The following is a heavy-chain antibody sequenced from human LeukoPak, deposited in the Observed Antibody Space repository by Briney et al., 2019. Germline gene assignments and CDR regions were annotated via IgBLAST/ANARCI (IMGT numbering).Heavy chain of an antibody. J-gene: IGHJ3*02. V-gene: IGHV1-46*01. CDR2: INPSGGST. D-gene: IGHD1-7*01. Sequence: ASVQVSCKASGYTFTSYYMHWVRQAPGHGLEWMGIINPSGGSTSYAQKFQGRVTMTRDTSTSTVYMELSSLRSEDTAVYYCASGTGTTTAFDIWGQGTMVTVSS. CDR3: ASGTGTTTAFDI. CDR1: GYTFTSYY.